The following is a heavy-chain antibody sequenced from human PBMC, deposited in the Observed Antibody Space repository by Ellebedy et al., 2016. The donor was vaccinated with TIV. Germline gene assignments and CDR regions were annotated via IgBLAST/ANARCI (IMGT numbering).Heavy chain of an antibody. CDR1: GVSVNSANYY. CDR3: SGAYGRATPKY. J-gene: IGHJ4*02. Sequence: MPSETLSLTCTVSGVSVNSANYYWTWIRQPPGKGLEWIGYFYSSGSTDYKPSLKSRVAISVDTSKNQFSLKLNSVTAADTAVYFCSGAYGRATPKYWGQGTLVTVSS. D-gene: IGHD3-10*01. CDR2: FYSSGST. V-gene: IGHV4-61*01.